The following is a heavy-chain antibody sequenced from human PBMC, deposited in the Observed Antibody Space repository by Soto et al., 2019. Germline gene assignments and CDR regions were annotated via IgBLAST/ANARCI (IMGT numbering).Heavy chain of an antibody. CDR1: GGSISSGDYY. J-gene: IGHJ6*02. CDR2: IYYSGSS. CDR3: GTMPIVVEPAPMDV. D-gene: IGHD2-2*01. Sequence: SETLSLTCTVSGGSISSGDYYWSWIRQPPGKGLEWIGYIYYSGSSSYNASLKSRTSISADPSNNQFSLKLHSLTAADTAVYFCGTMPIVVEPAPMDVWGPGTSVTVSS. V-gene: IGHV4-30-4*01.